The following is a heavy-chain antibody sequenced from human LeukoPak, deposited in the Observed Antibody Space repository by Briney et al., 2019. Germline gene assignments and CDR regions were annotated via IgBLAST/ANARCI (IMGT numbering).Heavy chain of an antibody. D-gene: IGHD6-25*01. J-gene: IGHJ4*02. CDR1: GFTFGDYT. Sequence: GGSLRLSCAASGFTFGDYTMHWVRQVPGKGLEWVSLISWDGESTYYAASAKGRFIISRDNDKNSLYLHMNSLRPEDTALYYCSKAASSGWHLGEWGRGTLVTVSS. CDR3: SKAASSGWHLGE. CDR2: ISWDGEST. V-gene: IGHV3-43D*03.